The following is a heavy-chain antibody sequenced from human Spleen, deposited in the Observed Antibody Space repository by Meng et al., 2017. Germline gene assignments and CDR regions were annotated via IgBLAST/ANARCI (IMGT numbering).Heavy chain of an antibody. CDR3: VRSSGWVKTGFDP. D-gene: IGHD6-19*01. CDR2: IGHAGAL. V-gene: IGHV4-38-2*02. CDR1: GASLTSGIF. J-gene: IGHJ5*02. Sequence: QVQLQESGPRLVRPSQTLSLTCTVSGASLTSGIFWIWIRQPPGKGLEWIGSIGHAGALYYTPSLKSRVTVSIDTSANQFHLTLTSVTAADTAVYYCVRSSGWVKTGFDPWGQGTLVTVSS.